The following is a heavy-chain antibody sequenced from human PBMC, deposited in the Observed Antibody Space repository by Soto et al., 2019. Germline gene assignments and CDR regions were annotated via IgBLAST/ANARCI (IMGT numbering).Heavy chain of an antibody. CDR1: GGTFSSYA. J-gene: IGHJ6*02. CDR2: IIPIFGTA. V-gene: IGHV1-69*13. D-gene: IGHD3-22*01. CDR3: AGHSSGVPGYYNGMDV. Sequence: QVQLVQSGAEVKETGSSVKVSCKASGGTFSSYAISWVRQAPGQGLEWMGGIIPIFGTADYAQKFQGRVTITADESTSTAYMELSSLRSEYTAVYYCAGHSSGVPGYYNGMDVWGQGTTVTVSS.